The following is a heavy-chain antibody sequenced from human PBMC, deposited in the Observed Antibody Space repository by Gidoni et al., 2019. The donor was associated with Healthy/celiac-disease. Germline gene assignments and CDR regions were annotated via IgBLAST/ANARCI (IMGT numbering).Heavy chain of an antibody. CDR3: ARGGVVAATLVDY. J-gene: IGHJ4*02. V-gene: IGHV3-33*01. D-gene: IGHD2-15*01. CDR1: GFTFSSYG. Sequence: QVQLAESGGGVVQPGRSLRLSCAASGFTFSSYGRHWVRQAPGKGLVWVAVIWYDGSNKYYAGSVKGRFTISRDNSKNTLYLQMSSLRAEDTAVYYCARGGVVAATLVDYWGQGTLVTVSS. CDR2: IWYDGSNK.